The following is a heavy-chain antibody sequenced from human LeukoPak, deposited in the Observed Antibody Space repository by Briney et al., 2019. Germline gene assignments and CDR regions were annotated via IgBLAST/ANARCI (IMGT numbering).Heavy chain of an antibody. J-gene: IGHJ5*02. CDR3: ARDSAMVTRRLNWFDP. D-gene: IGHD4-17*01. CDR1: GGSISSSSYY. V-gene: IGHV4-39*07. Sequence: SETLSLTCTVSGGSISSSSYYWGWIRQPPGKGLEWIGSIYYSGSTYYNPSLKSRVTISVDTSKNQFSLKLSSVTAADTAVYYCARDSAMVTRRLNWFDPWGQGTLVTVSS. CDR2: IYYSGST.